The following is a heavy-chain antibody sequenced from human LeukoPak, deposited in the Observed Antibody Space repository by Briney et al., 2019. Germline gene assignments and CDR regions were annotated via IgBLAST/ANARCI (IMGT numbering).Heavy chain of an antibody. J-gene: IGHJ6*02. Sequence: SETLSLTCTVSGGSITSYYWSWIRQPAGKGLEWIGRIYTSGSTNHNPSLKRRVSISIDTSQNQFSLNLTSVTAADTAVYYCARDRKVAASPYYYYGTDVWGPGTTVTVSS. D-gene: IGHD1-26*01. CDR2: IYTSGST. CDR3: ARDRKVAASPYYYYGTDV. CDR1: GGSITSYY. V-gene: IGHV4-4*07.